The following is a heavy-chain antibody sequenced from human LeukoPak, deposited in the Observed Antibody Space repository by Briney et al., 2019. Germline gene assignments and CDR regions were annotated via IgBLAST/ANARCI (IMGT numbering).Heavy chain of an antibody. J-gene: IGHJ4*02. D-gene: IGHD6-13*01. Sequence: SETLSLTCTVSGVSINNYYWTWIRQPPGKGLEWIGYIHYSGSTNYNPSLKSRVSISVDTSKNQFSLKLSSVTGADTAVYYCATGSSSWFMFLDHWGQGTLVTVSS. V-gene: IGHV4-59*01. CDR1: GVSINNYY. CDR2: IHYSGST. CDR3: ATGSSSWFMFLDH.